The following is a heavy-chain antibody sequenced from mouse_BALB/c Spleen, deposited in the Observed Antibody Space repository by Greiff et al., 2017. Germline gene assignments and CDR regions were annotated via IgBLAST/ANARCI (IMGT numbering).Heavy chain of an antibody. Sequence: EVKLMESGGGLVKPGGSLKLSCAASGFTFSSYAMSWVRQTPEKRLEWVASISSGGSTYYPDSVKGRFTISRDNARNILYLQMSSLRSEDTAMYYCARRGDGYDGYAMDYWGQGTSVTVSS. D-gene: IGHD2-2*01. CDR3: ARRGDGYDGYAMDY. CDR2: ISSGGST. CDR1: GFTFSSYA. V-gene: IGHV5-6-5*01. J-gene: IGHJ4*01.